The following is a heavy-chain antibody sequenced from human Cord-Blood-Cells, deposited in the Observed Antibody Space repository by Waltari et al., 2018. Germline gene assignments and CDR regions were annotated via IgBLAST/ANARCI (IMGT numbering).Heavy chain of an antibody. CDR2: IWYDGSNK. J-gene: IGHJ6*03. D-gene: IGHD3-3*01. Sequence: QVQLVESGGGVVQPGRSLRLSCAASGFTFSSYGMHWVRQAPGKGLEWVAVIWYDGSNKYYADSVKGRFTISRDNSKNTLYLQMNSLRAEDTAVYYCAREPFGVVDYYYYYYMDVWGKGTTVTVSS. CDR3: AREPFGVVDYYYYYYMDV. CDR1: GFTFSSYG. V-gene: IGHV3-33*01.